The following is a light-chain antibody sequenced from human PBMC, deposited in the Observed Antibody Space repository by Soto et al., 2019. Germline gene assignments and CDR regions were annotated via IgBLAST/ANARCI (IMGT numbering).Light chain of an antibody. CDR1: QSLRSN. CDR2: GAS. J-gene: IGKJ4*01. Sequence: EIVMTQSPATLSVSPGERDTLSCRASQSLRSNFAWYQQQPGQAPRLLIYGASTRATGIPARFSGSGSGTEFTLTISSLQSEDFAVYYCQQYYDWPLTFGGGTKVEIK. CDR3: QQYYDWPLT. V-gene: IGKV3-15*01.